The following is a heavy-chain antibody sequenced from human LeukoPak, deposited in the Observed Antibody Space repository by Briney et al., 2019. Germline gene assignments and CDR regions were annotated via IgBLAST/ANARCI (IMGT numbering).Heavy chain of an antibody. CDR2: IFYSGST. Sequence: SETLSLTCTVSSGSISTSNYYWGWVRQPPGKALEWIGNIFYSGSTYYSPSLKSRVTISLDTSRNQFSLKLNSVTAADTAVYFCARIPPIFGVVTLGFDYWGQGTLVTVSS. J-gene: IGHJ4*02. CDR3: ARIPPIFGVVTLGFDY. CDR1: SGSISTSNYY. D-gene: IGHD3-3*01. V-gene: IGHV4-39*07.